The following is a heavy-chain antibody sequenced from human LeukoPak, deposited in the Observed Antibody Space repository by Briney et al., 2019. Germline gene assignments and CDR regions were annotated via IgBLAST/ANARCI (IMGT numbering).Heavy chain of an antibody. D-gene: IGHD6-13*01. CDR1: GGSISSGSYY. CDR2: IYTSGST. V-gene: IGHV4-61*02. CDR3: AREASKTAADMLWYYYYYYMDV. J-gene: IGHJ6*03. Sequence: SQTLSLTCAVSGGSISSGSYYWTRIRQPAGKGLEWIGRIYTSGSTNYNPSLNSRVTISLDTSKNQFSLNLSSVTAADTAVYCWAREASKTAADMLWYYYYYYMDVWGKGTTVTVSS.